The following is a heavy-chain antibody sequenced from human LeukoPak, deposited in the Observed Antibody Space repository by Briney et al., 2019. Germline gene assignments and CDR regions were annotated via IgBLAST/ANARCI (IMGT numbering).Heavy chain of an antibody. V-gene: IGHV1-2*02. CDR1: GYTFTSYY. CDR2: INPNSGGA. J-gene: IGHJ4*02. Sequence: ASVKVSCKASGYTFTSYYMHWVRQAPGQGLEWMGWINPNSGGANYAQKFQGRVTMTRDTSISTAYMELSRLRSDDTAVYYCARDLYPLQSGYYFDYWGQGTLVTVSS. D-gene: IGHD3-16*01. CDR3: ARDLYPLQSGYYFDY.